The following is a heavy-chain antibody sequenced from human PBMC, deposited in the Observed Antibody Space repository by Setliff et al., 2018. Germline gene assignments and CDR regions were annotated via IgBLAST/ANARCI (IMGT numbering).Heavy chain of an antibody. D-gene: IGHD3-10*01. J-gene: IGHJ4*02. CDR2: IYHSGSA. Sequence: SETLSLTCTVSGHSISSRYYWGWIRQPPGKGLAWIGSIYHSGSAYYNPSLKSRVTISVDMSKNQFSLKLSSVTAADAAVYYCARLRPERGSGTPDYWGQGTLVTVS. CDR1: GHSISSRYY. CDR3: ARLRPERGSGTPDY. V-gene: IGHV4-38-2*02.